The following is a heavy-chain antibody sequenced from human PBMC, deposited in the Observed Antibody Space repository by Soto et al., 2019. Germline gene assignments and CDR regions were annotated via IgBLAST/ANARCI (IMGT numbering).Heavy chain of an antibody. CDR3: ARDSRYCSGGSCYWSYFDY. CDR2: INPSGGST. J-gene: IGHJ4*02. Sequence: QVQLVQSGAEVKKPGASVKVSCKASGYTFTSYYMHWVRQAPGQGLEWMGIINPSGGSTSYAQKFQGRVTMTRDTSTSTVYMELSSLSSEDTAVYYCARDSRYCSGGSCYWSYFDYWGQGTLVTVSS. CDR1: GYTFTSYY. D-gene: IGHD2-15*01. V-gene: IGHV1-46*01.